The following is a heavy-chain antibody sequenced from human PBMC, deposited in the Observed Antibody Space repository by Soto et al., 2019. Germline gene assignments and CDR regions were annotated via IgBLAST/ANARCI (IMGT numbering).Heavy chain of an antibody. D-gene: IGHD1-1*01. CDR2: INPSGGST. CDR1: GYTFTSYY. Sequence: ASVKVSCKASGYTFTSYYIQGVREAPGPRLEWMGIINPSGGSTNYAQKFQGRVTMTRDTSTSTVYMELSSLRSEDTAIYYCSRGYPPRDQLGNLPGAFWGQGTLVTVSS. J-gene: IGHJ4*02. V-gene: IGHV1-46*03. CDR3: SRGYPPRDQLGNLPGAF.